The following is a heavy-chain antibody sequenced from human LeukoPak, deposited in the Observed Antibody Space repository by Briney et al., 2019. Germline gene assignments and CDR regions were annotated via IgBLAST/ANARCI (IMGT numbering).Heavy chain of an antibody. CDR1: GYTFTSYG. D-gene: IGHD3-9*01. V-gene: IGHV1-18*01. CDR3: ARPYDILTGYHFDY. CDR2: ISAYNGNT. Sequence: ASVKVSCKASGYTFTSYGISWVRQAPGQGLEWTGWISAYNGNTNYAQKLQGRVTMTTDTSTSTAYMELRSLRSDDTAVYYCARPYDILTGYHFDYWGQGTLVTVSS. J-gene: IGHJ4*02.